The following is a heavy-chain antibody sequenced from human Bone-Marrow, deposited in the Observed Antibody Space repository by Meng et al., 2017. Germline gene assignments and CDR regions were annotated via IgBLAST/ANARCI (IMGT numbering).Heavy chain of an antibody. Sequence: QVQLQESGPGLVKPSETLSLTCTVSGDSISSYYCSWIRQPPGKGLEWIGYIYYSGSTNYNPSLKSRVTMSVDTSKNQFSLKLSSVTAADTAVYYCARVGLTVAFDYWGRGTLVTVS. CDR2: IYYSGST. D-gene: IGHD4-23*01. CDR1: GDSISSYY. CDR3: ARVGLTVAFDY. V-gene: IGHV4-59*01. J-gene: IGHJ4*02.